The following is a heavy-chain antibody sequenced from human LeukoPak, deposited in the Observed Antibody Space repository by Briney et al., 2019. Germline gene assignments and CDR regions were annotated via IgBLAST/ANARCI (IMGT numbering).Heavy chain of an antibody. CDR3: ARDHVSLDYDFWSGYLKGFDY. J-gene: IGHJ4*02. V-gene: IGHV1-69*04. CDR1: GGTFSSYA. D-gene: IGHD3-3*01. Sequence: ASVKVSCKASGGTFSSYAISWVRQAPGQGLEWMGRIIPILGIANYAQKFQSRVTITADKSTSTAYMELSSLRSEDTAVYYCARDHVSLDYDFWSGYLKGFDYWGQGTLVTVSS. CDR2: IIPILGIA.